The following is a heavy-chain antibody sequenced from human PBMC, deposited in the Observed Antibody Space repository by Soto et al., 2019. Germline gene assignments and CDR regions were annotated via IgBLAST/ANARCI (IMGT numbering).Heavy chain of an antibody. Sequence: SETLSLTCTVSGFTLVSYYCSWVRQPPGKGLEWIGHIYYSGHTYYNPSLGSRVTISVDTSNNKFSLKRSSVTAADAAVYYFARGLYLRLWFDLWGQGTMVIVSS. CDR2: IYYSGHT. J-gene: IGHJ5*01. V-gene: IGHV4-59*08. CDR3: ARGLYLRLWFDL. D-gene: IGHD3-16*02. CDR1: GFTLVSYY.